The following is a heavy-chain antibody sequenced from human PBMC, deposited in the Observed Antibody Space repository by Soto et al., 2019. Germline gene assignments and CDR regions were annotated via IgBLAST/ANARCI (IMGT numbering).Heavy chain of an antibody. D-gene: IGHD4-17*01. CDR1: GGSISSSSYY. V-gene: IGHV4-39*01. J-gene: IGHJ4*02. CDR3: ARHYGDYALGYFGY. CDR2: IYYSGST. Sequence: SETLSLTCTVSGGSISSSSYYWGWIRQPPGKGLEWIGSIYYSGSTYYNPSLKSRVTISVDTSKNQFSLSLSSVTAADTAVYYCARHYGDYALGYFGYWGQGTLVTVSP.